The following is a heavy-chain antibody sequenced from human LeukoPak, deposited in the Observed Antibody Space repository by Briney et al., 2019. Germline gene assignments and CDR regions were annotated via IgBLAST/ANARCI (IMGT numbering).Heavy chain of an antibody. D-gene: IGHD3-22*01. CDR3: ARHVRVVVPDF. V-gene: IGHV5-51*01. CDR1: GYNFTNYW. CDR2: IYPGDSDT. Sequence: GESLKISCKGSGYNFTNYWIGWVRQMPGKGLEWMGIIYPGDSDTRYSPSFQGQVTVSAAKSISTAYLQWRSLKASDTAMYYCARHVRVVVPDFWGQGTLVTVSS. J-gene: IGHJ4*02.